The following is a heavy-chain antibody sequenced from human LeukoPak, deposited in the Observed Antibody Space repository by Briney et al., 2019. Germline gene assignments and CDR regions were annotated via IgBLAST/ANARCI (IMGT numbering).Heavy chain of an antibody. CDR1: GYTFTSYG. CDR3: ARDQWTEYSSSWYGVNWFDP. CDR2: ISAYNGDT. V-gene: IGHV1-18*01. D-gene: IGHD6-13*01. J-gene: IGHJ5*02. Sequence: GASVKVSRKASGYTFTSYGISWVRQAPGQGLEWMGWISAYNGDTNYAQKFQGRVTMTTDTSTSTVYMELRSLRFDDTAVYYCARDQWTEYSSSWYGVNWFDPWGQGTLVTVSS.